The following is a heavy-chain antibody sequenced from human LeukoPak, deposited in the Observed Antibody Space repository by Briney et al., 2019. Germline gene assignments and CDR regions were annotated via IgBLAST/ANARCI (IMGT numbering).Heavy chain of an antibody. Sequence: PSETLSLTCTVSGGSISSSSYYWGWIRQPPGKGLEGIGSIYYSGSTYYNPSLKSRVTISVDTSKNQFSLKLSSVTAADTAVYCCARQATVGRTGGLFDYWGQGTLVTVSS. CDR3: ARQATVGRTGGLFDY. J-gene: IGHJ4*02. D-gene: IGHD3-10*01. CDR1: GGSISSSSYY. CDR2: IYYSGST. V-gene: IGHV4-39*01.